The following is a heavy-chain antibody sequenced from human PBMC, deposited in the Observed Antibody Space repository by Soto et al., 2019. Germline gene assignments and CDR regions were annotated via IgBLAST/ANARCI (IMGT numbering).Heavy chain of an antibody. CDR3: ATIGDRDGFET. CDR1: GFSFSSYN. V-gene: IGHV3-21*06. J-gene: IGHJ3*02. Sequence: EVQLVESGGGLVKPEESLRLSCAASGFSFSSYNMKWVRQAPGKGLEWVSSISTSGSYFFYAGSVRGRFTIFRDDAKNSLHLQMNSLRVEDTAVYYCATIGDRDGFETWGQGTTVIVSS. CDR2: ISTSGSYF. D-gene: IGHD4-17*01.